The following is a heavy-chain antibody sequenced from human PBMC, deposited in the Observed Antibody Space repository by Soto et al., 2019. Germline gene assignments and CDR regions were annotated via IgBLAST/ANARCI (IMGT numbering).Heavy chain of an antibody. CDR1: GGTLSDHG. CDR3: ARGVYGSGNYYTGPSAFDI. J-gene: IGHJ3*02. D-gene: IGHD3-10*01. V-gene: IGHV1-69*06. Sequence: QVQLEQSGAEVKKPGSSVKISCKASGGTLSDHGVSWLRQAPGQGLEWVGGTIPVFNTAKYAPKFQGRVTIAADKSTNIGYMELGSLRSADTAFYYCARGVYGSGNYYTGPSAFDIWGQGTLVIVSS. CDR2: TIPVFNTA.